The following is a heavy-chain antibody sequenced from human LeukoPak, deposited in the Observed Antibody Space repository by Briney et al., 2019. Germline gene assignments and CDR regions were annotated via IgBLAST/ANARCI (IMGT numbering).Heavy chain of an antibody. CDR3: ARDGDSSPFDY. J-gene: IGHJ4*02. V-gene: IGHV4-30-4*01. D-gene: IGHD3-22*01. CDR1: GGSMSSGDYF. CDR2: IYYSGST. Sequence: SETLSLTCTVSGGSMSSGDYFWSWIRQPPGKGLEWIGYIYYSGSTYYNPSLKSRVTISVDTSKNQFSLKLSSVTAADTAVYYCARDGDSSPFDYWGQGTLVTVSS.